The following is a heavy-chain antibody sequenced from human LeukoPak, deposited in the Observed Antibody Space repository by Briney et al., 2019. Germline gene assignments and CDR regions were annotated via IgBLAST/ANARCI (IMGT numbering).Heavy chain of an antibody. CDR3: ARLPKYSRPLGY. V-gene: IGHV1-8*02. CDR2: MNPNSGNT. CDR1: GYTFSSYD. Sequence: ASVKVSCKASGYTFSSYDINWVRQATGQGLEWMGWMNPNSGNTAYAQKFQGRVTMPRDTSISTAYMELSSLRSEDTAVYYCARLPKYSRPLGYWGQGTLVTVSS. J-gene: IGHJ4*02. D-gene: IGHD6-6*01.